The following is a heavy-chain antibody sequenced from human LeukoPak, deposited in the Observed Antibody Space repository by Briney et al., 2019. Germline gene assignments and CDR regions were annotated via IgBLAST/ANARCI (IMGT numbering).Heavy chain of an antibody. CDR1: GGSFSGYY. D-gene: IGHD5-24*01. J-gene: IGHJ6*02. V-gene: IGHV4-34*12. CDR2: IIDGGGT. Sequence: PSETLSLTCAVYGGSFSGYYWSWIRQPPGKGLEWIGEIIDGGGTNYNPSLKSRDTIPVDTSKNQFSLKLSSVTAADTAVYYCARLGYKASLDYYYYAMDVWGQGTTVTVSS. CDR3: ARLGYKASLDYYYYAMDV.